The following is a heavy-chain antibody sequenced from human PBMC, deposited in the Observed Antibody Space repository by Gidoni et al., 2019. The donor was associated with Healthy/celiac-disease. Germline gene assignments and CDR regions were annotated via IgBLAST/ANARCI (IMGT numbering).Heavy chain of an antibody. Sequence: EVQLVESGGGLVPPGRSLRLSCAASGFTFDDYAMHWVRQAPGKGLEWVSGISWNSGSIGYADSVKGRFTISRDNAKNSLYLQMNSLRAEDTALYYCAKDLDFWSGFDYWGQGTLVTVSS. CDR3: AKDLDFWSGFDY. J-gene: IGHJ4*02. CDR2: ISWNSGSI. CDR1: GFTFDDYA. V-gene: IGHV3-9*01. D-gene: IGHD3-3*01.